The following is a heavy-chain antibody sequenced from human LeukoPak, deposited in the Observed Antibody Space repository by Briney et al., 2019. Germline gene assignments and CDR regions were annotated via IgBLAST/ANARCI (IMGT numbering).Heavy chain of an antibody. CDR3: VRSAFLTTEFYFVY. CDR2: ISRDGTT. J-gene: IGHJ4*01. Sequence: GGSLRLSLAASGFTLCKYDIYWSRPAPGKGPEGVSVISRDGTTYYADSVQPRFTISRNNHNNTLYLPANRQSAEDTAVYYCVRSAFLTTEFYFVYWGGGSLVTVSS. V-gene: IGHV3-23*01. D-gene: IGHD4-11*01. CDR1: GFTLCKYD.